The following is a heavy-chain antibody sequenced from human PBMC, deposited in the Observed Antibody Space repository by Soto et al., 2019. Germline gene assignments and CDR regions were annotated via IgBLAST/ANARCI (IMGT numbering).Heavy chain of an antibody. Sequence: QAQLVESGGGVVQPGGSLRLSCVASGFSLYSYVIHWVRQTPGKGLQWVGVISIDGTRTYYADSGKGRFTVSRDNSKNTQYLQMYGLTIEDTAIYYCVSNRGSTDLDPWGQGTLVTVSS. D-gene: IGHD3-10*01. CDR1: GFSLYSYV. J-gene: IGHJ5*02. CDR2: ISIDGTRT. CDR3: VSNRGSTDLDP. V-gene: IGHV3-30*01.